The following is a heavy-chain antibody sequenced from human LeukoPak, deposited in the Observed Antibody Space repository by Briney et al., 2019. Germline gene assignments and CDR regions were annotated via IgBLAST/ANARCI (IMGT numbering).Heavy chain of an antibody. D-gene: IGHD3-22*01. J-gene: IGHJ6*03. V-gene: IGHV4-59*01. CDR2: IYYSGST. CDR1: GGSISSYY. CDR3: ASNQYYYDSSGYYYYYYYYYYMDV. Sequence: PSETLSLTCTVSGGSISSYYWSWIRQPPGKGLERIGYIYYSGSTNYNPSLKSRVTISVDTSKNQFSLKLSSVTAADTAVYYCASNQYYYDSSGYYYYYYYYYYMDVWGKGTTVTVSS.